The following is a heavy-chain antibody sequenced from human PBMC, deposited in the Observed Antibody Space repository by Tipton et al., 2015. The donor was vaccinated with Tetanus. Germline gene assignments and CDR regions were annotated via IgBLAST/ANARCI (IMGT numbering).Heavy chain of an antibody. CDR2: ISSSSRYI. CDR3: ARGMGEGSYWGGDCYSDY. Sequence: SLRLSCAASGFTLSRYTLNWVRQAPGKGLEWVSSISSSSRYIYYADSVKGRFTISRDNAKNSLYLQMISLRAEDTAVYSCARGMGEGSYWGGDCYSDYWGQGTLVTVSS. CDR1: GFTLSRYT. V-gene: IGHV3-21*01. J-gene: IGHJ4*02. D-gene: IGHD2-21*02.